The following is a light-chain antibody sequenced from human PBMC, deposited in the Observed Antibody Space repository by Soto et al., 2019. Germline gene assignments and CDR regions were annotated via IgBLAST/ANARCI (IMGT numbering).Light chain of an antibody. CDR3: SSYTTSNTRQIV. V-gene: IGLV2-14*01. CDR1: NSDVGGYNY. CDR2: DVS. Sequence: QSVLTQPASVSGSPGQSITISCAGTNSDVGGYNYVSWYQQHPGKAPKFMIYDVSSRPSGVSDRFSGSKSGNTASLTISGLQAEDGADYYCSSYTTSNTRQIVFGTGTKVTVL. J-gene: IGLJ1*01.